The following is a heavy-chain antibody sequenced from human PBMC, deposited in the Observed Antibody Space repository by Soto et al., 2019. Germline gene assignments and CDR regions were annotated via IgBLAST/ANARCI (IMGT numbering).Heavy chain of an antibody. V-gene: IGHV1-18*01. CDR1: GYTFTSYG. Sequence: QVQLVQSGAEVKKPGASVKVSCKASGYTFTSYGISWVRQAPGQGLEWMGWISAYNGNTNYARKLQGRVTMTTDTSTSTAYMELRSLRSDDTAVYYCARDFFSGSSSWYSPRYWGQGTLVTVSS. D-gene: IGHD6-13*01. CDR2: ISAYNGNT. J-gene: IGHJ4*02. CDR3: ARDFFSGSSSWYSPRY.